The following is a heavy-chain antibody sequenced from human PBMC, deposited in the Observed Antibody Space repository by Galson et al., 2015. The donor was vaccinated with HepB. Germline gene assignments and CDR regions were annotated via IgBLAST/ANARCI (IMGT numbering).Heavy chain of an antibody. CDR1: GFAFDSHA. J-gene: IGHJ5*01. CDR3: AKGYGLFDS. V-gene: IGHV3-23*01. Sequence: SLRLSCAASGFAFDSHAMSWVRQAPGRGLEWISGITGKGDSTFYADSVKGRFTVSKDNSNNMLYLQMNSLRAEDAGLYFCAKGYGLFDSWGRESWSPSPQ. CDR2: ITGKGDST. D-gene: IGHD5-18*01.